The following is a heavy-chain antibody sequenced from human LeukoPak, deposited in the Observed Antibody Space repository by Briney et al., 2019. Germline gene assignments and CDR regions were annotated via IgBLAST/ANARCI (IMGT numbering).Heavy chain of an antibody. Sequence: GASVKVSCKASGYTFTGYYMRWVRQAPGQGLKWMGWINPNSGGTNYAQKFQGRVTMTRDTSISTAYMELSRLRSDDTAVYYCARIGPAGHYYGMDVWGQGTTVTVSS. V-gene: IGHV1-2*02. CDR2: INPNSGGT. D-gene: IGHD6-13*01. J-gene: IGHJ6*02. CDR3: ARIGPAGHYYGMDV. CDR1: GYTFTGYY.